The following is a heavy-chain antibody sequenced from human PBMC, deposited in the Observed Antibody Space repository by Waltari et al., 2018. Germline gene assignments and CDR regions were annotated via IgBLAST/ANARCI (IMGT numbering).Heavy chain of an antibody. Sequence: EVQVVESGGGLVQPGGSLRRACAASGFPFSRPWRTWVRQAPGKGLEWVANIKTDGSETYYVDSVKGRFTISRDNTKNSLYLQMSSLRAEDTAVYYCAIGGVETSWYWRYWGQGTLVTVSS. J-gene: IGHJ4*02. D-gene: IGHD6-13*01. V-gene: IGHV3-7*01. CDR3: AIGGVETSWYWRY. CDR2: IKTDGSET. CDR1: GFPFSRPW.